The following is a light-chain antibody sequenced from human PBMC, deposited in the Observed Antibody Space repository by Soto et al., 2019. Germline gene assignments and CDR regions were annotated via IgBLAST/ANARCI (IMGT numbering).Light chain of an antibody. CDR3: QQYGRSPIVA. CDR2: GAS. J-gene: IGKJ1*01. Sequence: ETVMTQSPATLSVSTGGKATLSCRANQSISDTLAWYQQKPGQAPRLLIYGASTRATGIPDRFSGSGSGTDLTLTISRLEPEDFAVYYCQQYGRSPIVAFGPGTNVEIK. CDR1: QSISDT. V-gene: IGKV3-20*01.